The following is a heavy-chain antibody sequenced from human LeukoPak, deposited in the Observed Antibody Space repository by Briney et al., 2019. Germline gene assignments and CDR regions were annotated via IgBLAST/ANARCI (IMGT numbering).Heavy chain of an antibody. V-gene: IGHV3-7*04. Sequence: GGSLRLSCAASGFIFGDYWMTWVRQAPGKGLEWVANVHKDGSEKYYVDSVKGRFSITRDNAKNSLFLQMNSLRAEDSAVYYCARYGYGYGTPFDYWGQGTLVTVSS. CDR2: VHKDGSEK. J-gene: IGHJ4*02. CDR1: GFIFGDYW. D-gene: IGHD5-18*01. CDR3: ARYGYGYGTPFDY.